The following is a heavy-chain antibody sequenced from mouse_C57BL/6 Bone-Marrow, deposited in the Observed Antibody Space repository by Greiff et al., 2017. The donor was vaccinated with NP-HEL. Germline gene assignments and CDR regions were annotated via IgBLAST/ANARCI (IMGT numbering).Heavy chain of an antibody. CDR2: IYPGGGYT. D-gene: IGHD4-1*01. J-gene: IGHJ4*01. Sequence: VKLVESGAELVRPGTSVKMSCKASGYTFTNYWIGWAKQRPGHGLEWIGDIYPGGGYTNYNEKFKGKATLTADKSSSTAYMQFSSLTSEDSAIYYCARSGTGTGYAMDYWGQGTSVTVSS. V-gene: IGHV1-63*01. CDR3: ARSGTGTGYAMDY. CDR1: GYTFTNYW.